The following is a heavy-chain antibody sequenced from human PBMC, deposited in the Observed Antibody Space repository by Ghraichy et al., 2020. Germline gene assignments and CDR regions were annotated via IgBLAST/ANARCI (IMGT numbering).Heavy chain of an antibody. CDR1: GFTFSSYW. V-gene: IGHV3-7*04. D-gene: IGHD5-18*01. CDR3: ARGLDTAMAIFYFDY. CDR2: IKQDGSEK. Sequence: GGSLRLSCAASGFTFSSYWMSWVRQAPGKGLEWVANIKQDGSEKYYVDSVKGRFTISRDNDKNSLYLQMNSLRAEDTAVYYCARGLDTAMAIFYFDYWGQGTLVSVSS. J-gene: IGHJ4*02.